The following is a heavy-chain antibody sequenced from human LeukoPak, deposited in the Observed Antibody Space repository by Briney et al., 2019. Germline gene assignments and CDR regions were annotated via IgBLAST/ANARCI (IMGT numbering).Heavy chain of an antibody. V-gene: IGHV7-4-1*02. CDR1: GYTFTKYA. CDR3: ARGGFDSRWACDI. J-gene: IGHJ3*02. Sequence: EASVKVSCKASGYTFTKYAINWVRQAPGQGLEWMGWINTNTRTPTYAQGFTGRLVFSLDTSVSTAYLQISSLAAEDTAVYYCARGGFDSRWACDIWGQGTVVTVSS. CDR2: INTNTRTP. D-gene: IGHD3-9*01.